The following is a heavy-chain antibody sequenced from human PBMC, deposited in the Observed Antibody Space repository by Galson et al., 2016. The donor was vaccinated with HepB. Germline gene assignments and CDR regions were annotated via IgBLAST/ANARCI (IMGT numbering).Heavy chain of an antibody. CDR2: IASDSRTT. CDR3: TLLQEHL. Sequence: SLRLSCAVSGFTFSTYAMSWVRQIPGKGLEWVSSIASDSRTTVYADSVKGRFTISRDNSKSTLYLQMDSLHQGPIGLPPGTLLQEHLWG. CDR1: GFTFSTYA. J-gene: IGHJ6*01. V-gene: IGHV3-23*03.